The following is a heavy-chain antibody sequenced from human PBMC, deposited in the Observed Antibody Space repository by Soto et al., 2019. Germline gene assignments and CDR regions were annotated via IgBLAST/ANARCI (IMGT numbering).Heavy chain of an antibody. CDR3: AKTITMMEYGMDV. Sequence: PGGSLRLSSAASGFTFSSYGMHWVRQAPGKGLEWVTVISYDGSNKYYADSVKGRFTISRDNSKNTLYLQMNSLRAEDTAVYYCAKTITMMEYGMDVWGQGTTVTVSS. V-gene: IGHV3-30*18. CDR1: GFTFSSYG. J-gene: IGHJ6*02. D-gene: IGHD3-22*01. CDR2: ISYDGSNK.